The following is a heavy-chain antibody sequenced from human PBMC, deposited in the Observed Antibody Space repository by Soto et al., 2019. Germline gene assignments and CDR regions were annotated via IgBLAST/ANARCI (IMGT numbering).Heavy chain of an antibody. CDR1: GGSISSGGYY. J-gene: IGHJ6*02. D-gene: IGHD5-12*01. V-gene: IGHV4-31*03. CDR2: IYYSGST. CDR3: AGTHIVSTTISYYGMDV. Sequence: QVQLQESGPGLVKPSQTLSLTCTVSGGSISSGGYYWNWIRQHPGKGLEWIGYIYYSGSTYYNPSLKSRVTISVDTSENQFSLKLSSVTAADTAMYYCAGTHIVSTTISYYGMDVWGQGTTVTVSS.